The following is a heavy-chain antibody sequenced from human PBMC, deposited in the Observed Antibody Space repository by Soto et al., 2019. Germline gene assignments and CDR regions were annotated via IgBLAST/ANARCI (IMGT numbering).Heavy chain of an antibody. V-gene: IGHV3-48*02. CDR3: ARDGGSGSLCMDV. D-gene: IGHD3-10*01. Sequence: GGSLRLSCAASGFTFSSYSMNWVRQAPGKGLEWVTYISSSGSTRYYADSVKGRFTVSRDNAKNSLNLQMNSLRDEDTAVYYCARDGGSGSLCMDVWGQGITVTVSS. J-gene: IGHJ6*02. CDR1: GFTFSSYS. CDR2: ISSSGSTR.